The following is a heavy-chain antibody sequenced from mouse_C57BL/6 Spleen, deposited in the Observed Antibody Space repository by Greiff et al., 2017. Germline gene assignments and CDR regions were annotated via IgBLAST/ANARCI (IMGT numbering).Heavy chain of an antibody. J-gene: IGHJ3*01. CDR2: INPGSGGT. D-gene: IGHD1-1*01. V-gene: IGHV1-54*01. CDR1: GYAFTNYL. CDR3: ARNYYGSSYEGFAY. Sequence: QVQLQQSGAELVRPGTSVKVSCKASGYAFTNYLIEWVKQRPGQGLEWIGVINPGSGGTNYNEKFKGKATLTADKSSSTAYMQLRSLTSEDSAVDFCARNYYGSSYEGFAYWGQGTLVTVSA.